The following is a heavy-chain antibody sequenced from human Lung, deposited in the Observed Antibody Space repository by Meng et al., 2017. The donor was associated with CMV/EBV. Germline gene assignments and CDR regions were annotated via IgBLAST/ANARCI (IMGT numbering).Heavy chain of an antibody. J-gene: IGHJ4*02. Sequence: GESLKISCAASGFTFTNSWMTWVGQAPGKGLEWVGNINEAGSVKHYVDSVKGRFTMSRDNAKNSVYLQMNGLRADDTAVYFCAREYWGPDYWGQGTLVTVSS. V-gene: IGHV3-7*01. CDR2: INEAGSVK. CDR1: GFTFTNSW. CDR3: AREYWGPDY. D-gene: IGHD7-27*01.